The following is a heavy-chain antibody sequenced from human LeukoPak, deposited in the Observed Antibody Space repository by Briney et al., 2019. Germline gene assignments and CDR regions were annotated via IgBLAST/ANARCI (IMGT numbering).Heavy chain of an antibody. J-gene: IGHJ4*02. CDR1: GFTFSNYN. V-gene: IGHV3-21*01. Sequence: PGGSLRLSCAASGFTFSNYNMNWVRQAPGKGLEWVSSISSSSSYIYYADSAKGRFTISRDNAKNSLYLQMNSLRAEDTAVYYCARGPLRFLEWLFDYWGQGTLVTVSS. D-gene: IGHD3-3*01. CDR3: ARGPLRFLEWLFDY. CDR2: ISSSSSYI.